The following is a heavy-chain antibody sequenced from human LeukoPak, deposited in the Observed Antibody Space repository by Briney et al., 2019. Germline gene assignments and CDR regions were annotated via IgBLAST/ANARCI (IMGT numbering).Heavy chain of an antibody. J-gene: IGHJ4*02. CDR3: ARVVGSFGPEDYFDY. D-gene: IGHD3/OR15-3a*01. CDR1: GGSISSSSYY. CDR2: IYYSGST. V-gene: IGHV4-39*07. Sequence: SETLSLTCTVSGGSISSSSYYWGWIRQPPGKGLEWIGSIYYSGSTYYNPSLKSRVTISVDTSKNQFSLKLSSVTAADTAVYYCARVVGSFGPEDYFDYWGQGTLVTVSS.